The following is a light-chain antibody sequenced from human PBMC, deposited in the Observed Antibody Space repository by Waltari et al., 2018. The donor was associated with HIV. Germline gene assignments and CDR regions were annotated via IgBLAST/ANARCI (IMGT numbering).Light chain of an antibody. V-gene: IGLV2-23*02. J-gene: IGLJ3*02. CDR3: CSYAGTSTWV. CDR2: EVS. CDR1: SSDAGSYNL. Sequence: QSALTQPAYVSGSPGQSITISCTGTSSDAGSYNLVSWYQQHPGKATNCMIYEVSKRPSGVSNRFSSAKSGNTAALTISGLPAEDEADYYCCSYAGTSTWVFGGGTKLTVL.